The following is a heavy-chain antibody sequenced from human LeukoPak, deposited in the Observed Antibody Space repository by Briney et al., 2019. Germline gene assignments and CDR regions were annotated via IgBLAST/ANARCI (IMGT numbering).Heavy chain of an antibody. Sequence: SETLSLTCTVSGYSISSGYYWGWIRPPAGKGLEWIGRIYSSGSTGYNPSLKSRVTMSVDTSKNQFSLKLSSVTAADTAVYYCARVDLRAAYFDYWGQGTLVTVSS. D-gene: IGHD2-21*01. CDR2: IYSSGST. J-gene: IGHJ4*02. V-gene: IGHV4-38-2*02. CDR1: GYSISSGYY. CDR3: ARVDLRAAYFDY.